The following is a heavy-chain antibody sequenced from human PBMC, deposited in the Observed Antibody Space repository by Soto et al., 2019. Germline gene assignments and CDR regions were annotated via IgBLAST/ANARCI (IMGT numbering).Heavy chain of an antibody. CDR3: ARAPRDYYDSSGYRDAFDI. D-gene: IGHD3-22*01. J-gene: IGHJ3*02. Sequence: GESVNISCKGSGYSFTLYLSGWVRQMPGKGLEWMGIIYPGDSDTRYSPSFQGQVTISADKSISTAYLQWSSLKASDTAMYYCARAPRDYYDSSGYRDAFDIWGQGTMVTVSS. V-gene: IGHV5-51*01. CDR2: IYPGDSDT. CDR1: GYSFTLYL.